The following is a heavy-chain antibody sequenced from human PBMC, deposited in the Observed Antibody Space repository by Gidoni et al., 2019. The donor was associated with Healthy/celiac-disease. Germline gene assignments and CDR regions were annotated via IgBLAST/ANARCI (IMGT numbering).Heavy chain of an antibody. CDR1: GFTFSSYA. D-gene: IGHD3-16*02. CDR3: AKDSGSYDYVWGSYPHAFDI. V-gene: IGHV3-23*01. CDR2: ISGSGGST. J-gene: IGHJ3*02. Sequence: EVQLLASGGGLVQPGGSLRLPCAASGFTFSSYAISWVRQAPGKGLEWVSAISGSGGSTYYADSVKGRFTISRDNSKNTLYLQMNSLRAEDTAVYYCAKDSGSYDYVWGSYPHAFDIWGQGTMVTVSS.